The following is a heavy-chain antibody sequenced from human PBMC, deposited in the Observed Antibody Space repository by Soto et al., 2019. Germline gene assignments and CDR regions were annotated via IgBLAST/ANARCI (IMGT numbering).Heavy chain of an antibody. D-gene: IGHD3-3*01. V-gene: IGHV3-11*01. J-gene: IGHJ6*03. Sequence: GGSLRLSCAASGFTFSDYYMSWIRQAPGKGLEWVSYISSSGSTIYYADSVKGRFTISRYNAKNSLYLQMNSLRAEDTAVYYCARDPRRFLEWSISVSSHYYYYMDVWGKGTTVTVSS. CDR1: GFTFSDYY. CDR3: ARDPRRFLEWSISVSSHYYYYMDV. CDR2: ISSSGSTI.